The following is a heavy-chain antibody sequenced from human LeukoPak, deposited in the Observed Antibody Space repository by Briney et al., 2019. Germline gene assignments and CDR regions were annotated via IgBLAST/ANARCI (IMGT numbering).Heavy chain of an antibody. CDR2: INPNSGGT. V-gene: IGHV1-2*02. CDR1: GYTFTGYY. CDR3: ARDEGHYYGPGNWFDP. J-gene: IGHJ5*02. Sequence: GASVKVSCKASGYTFTGYYMHWVRQAPGQGLEWMGWINPNSGGTTYSQKFQGRVTMTRDTSISTLYMELSRLRSDDTAVYYCARDEGHYYGPGNWFDPWGQGTLVTVSS. D-gene: IGHD3-10*01.